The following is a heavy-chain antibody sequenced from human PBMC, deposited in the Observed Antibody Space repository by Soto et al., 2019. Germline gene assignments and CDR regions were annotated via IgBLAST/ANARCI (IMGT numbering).Heavy chain of an antibody. CDR1: GGTFSSYT. CDR2: IIPILGIA. V-gene: IGHV1-69*02. Sequence: GASVKVSCKASGGTFSSYTISWVRQAPGQGLEWMGRIIPILGIANYAQKFQGRVTITADKSTSTAYMELSSLRSEDTAVYYCARGGEAYCSGGSCYLGWSDYYYYYMDVWGKGTTVTVSS. D-gene: IGHD2-15*01. J-gene: IGHJ6*03. CDR3: ARGGEAYCSGGSCYLGWSDYYYYYMDV.